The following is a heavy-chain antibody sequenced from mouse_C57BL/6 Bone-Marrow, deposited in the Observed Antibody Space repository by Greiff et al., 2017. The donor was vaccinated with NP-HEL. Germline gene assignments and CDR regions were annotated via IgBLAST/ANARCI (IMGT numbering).Heavy chain of an antibody. CDR3: ARAGRGNYLDY. D-gene: IGHD1-1*01. CDR1: GYTFTSYW. V-gene: IGHV1-69*01. CDR2: IDPSASYT. J-gene: IGHJ2*01. Sequence: QVQLQQSGAELVMPGASVKLSCKASGYTFTSYWMHWVKQRPGQGLEWIGAIDPSASYTNYNQKFKGKSTLTVDKSSSTAYMQLRSLTSADAAVYYCARAGRGNYLDYWGRGTALTVTA.